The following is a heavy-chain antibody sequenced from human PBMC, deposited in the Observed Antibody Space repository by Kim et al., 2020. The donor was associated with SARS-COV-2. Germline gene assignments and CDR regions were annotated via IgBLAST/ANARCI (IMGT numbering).Heavy chain of an antibody. J-gene: IGHJ5*02. V-gene: IGHV3-73*01. CDR3: TATKVTSATADP. CDR1: GFTFSASN. D-gene: IGHD2-21*02. Sequence: GGSLRLSCAASGFTFSASNIHWVRQASGKGLAWVGRISAKGANYATAYTASVKVRFTISRDDSKNTAYLQMNSLKTEHTAVYYCTATKVTSATADPWGQGTLVTVSS. CDR2: ISAKGANYAT.